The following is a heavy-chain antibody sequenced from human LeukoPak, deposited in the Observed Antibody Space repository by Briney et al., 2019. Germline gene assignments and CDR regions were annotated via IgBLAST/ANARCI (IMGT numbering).Heavy chain of an antibody. Sequence: GGSLRLSCEASGFTFDDYAMHWVRQAPGKGLEWVSGISWNSGSIGYADSVKGRFTISRDNAKNSLYLKMNSLRAEDTALYYCAKDPFYDSSGYYFDYWGQGTLVTVSS. J-gene: IGHJ4*02. CDR3: AKDPFYDSSGYYFDY. D-gene: IGHD3-22*01. CDR2: ISWNSGSI. V-gene: IGHV3-9*01. CDR1: GFTFDDYA.